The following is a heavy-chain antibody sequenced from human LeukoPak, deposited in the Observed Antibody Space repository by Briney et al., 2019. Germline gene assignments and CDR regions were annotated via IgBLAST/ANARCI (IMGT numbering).Heavy chain of an antibody. CDR3: ARGDCGGDCYSTFFGYFDC. CDR2: ISSNGGST. D-gene: IGHD2-21*02. J-gene: IGHJ4*02. Sequence: GGSLRLSCAASGFTFSSYAMHWVRQAPGKGLEYVSAISSNGGSTYYANSVKGRFTISRDNSKNTLYLQMGSLRAEDMAVYYCARGDCGGDCYSTFFGYFDCWGQGTLVTVSS. CDR1: GFTFSSYA. V-gene: IGHV3-64*01.